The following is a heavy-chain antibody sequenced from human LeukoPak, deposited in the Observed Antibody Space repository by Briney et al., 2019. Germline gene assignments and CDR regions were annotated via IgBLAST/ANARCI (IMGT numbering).Heavy chain of an antibody. J-gene: IGHJ4*02. Sequence: GGSLRLSCAASGCTFSSYAMSWVRQAPGKGLEWVSAISGSGGSTYYADSVKGRFTISRDNSKNTLYLQMNSLRAEDTAVYYCAKDDGGSIAVAGQFDYWGQGTLVTVSS. CDR3: AKDDGGSIAVAGQFDY. CDR1: GCTFSSYA. V-gene: IGHV3-23*01. CDR2: ISGSGGST. D-gene: IGHD6-19*01.